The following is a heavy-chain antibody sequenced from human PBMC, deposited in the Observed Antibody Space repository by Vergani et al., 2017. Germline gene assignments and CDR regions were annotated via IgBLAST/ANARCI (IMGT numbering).Heavy chain of an antibody. J-gene: IGHJ4*02. CDR1: GGTFSSYA. V-gene: IGHV1-69*06. Sequence: QVQLVQSGAEVKKPGSSVKVSCKASGGTFSSYAISWVRQAPGQGLEWMGGIIPIFGTANYAQKFPGRVTITADKSTSTAYMELSSLRSEDTAVYYGARDELGYCSGGSCYGGAVYWGQGTLVTVSS. CDR3: ARDELGYCSGGSCYGGAVY. CDR2: IIPIFGTA. D-gene: IGHD2-15*01.